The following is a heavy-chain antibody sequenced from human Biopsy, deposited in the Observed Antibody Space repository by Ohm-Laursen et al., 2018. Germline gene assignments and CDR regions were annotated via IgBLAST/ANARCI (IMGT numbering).Heavy chain of an antibody. CDR3: ARDRYYGSENYFSHYNMDV. J-gene: IGHJ6*03. CDR2: ISSSGRTM. D-gene: IGHD3-10*01. CDR1: GFSFSDYY. Sequence: GSLRLSCAASGFSFSDYYMIWIRQAPGKGLEWVSYISSSGRTMYYADSVKGRLTISRDNSKNTLYLHMNSLRAADTAVYYCARDRYYGSENYFSHYNMDVWGQGTTVTVSS. V-gene: IGHV3-11*04.